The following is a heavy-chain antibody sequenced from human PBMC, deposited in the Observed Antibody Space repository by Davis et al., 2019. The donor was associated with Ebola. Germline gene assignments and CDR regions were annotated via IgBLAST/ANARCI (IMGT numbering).Heavy chain of an antibody. J-gene: IGHJ6*02. Sequence: SLSLSCAPSGFTLSSYSMNWVRQAPGKAMEWVSYISSSSSTIDYADSVKGRFTISRDNAKNSQYLQMNSLRDEDTAVYYCARGPGYDSSGYYSYYYYYGMDVWGRGTAVTVSS. V-gene: IGHV3-48*02. D-gene: IGHD3-22*01. CDR2: ISSSSSTI. CDR3: ARGPGYDSSGYYSYYYYYGMDV. CDR1: GFTLSSYS.